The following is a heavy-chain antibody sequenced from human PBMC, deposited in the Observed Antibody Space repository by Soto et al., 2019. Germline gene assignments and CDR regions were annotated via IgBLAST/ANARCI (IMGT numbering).Heavy chain of an antibody. Sequence: EVLLLESGGVLVQPGGSLRLSCAASGFTFSDHYIEWFRQAPVMGLEWVGRSRNKANSYRTEYAASVKGRFTISIAESKNSLYLERTILKSDDTAVYSCARCSGSYTRGLDYWGQGILVTV. J-gene: IGHJ4*02. CDR2: SRNKANSYRT. CDR1: GFTFSDHY. V-gene: IGHV3-72*01. D-gene: IGHD1-26*01. CDR3: ARCSGSYTRGLDY.